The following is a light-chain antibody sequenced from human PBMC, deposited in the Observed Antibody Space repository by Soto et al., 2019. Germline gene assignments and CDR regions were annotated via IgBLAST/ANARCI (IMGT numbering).Light chain of an antibody. CDR3: QQYGGSPRVS. J-gene: IGKJ4*01. CDR1: QTVSDNY. CDR2: GAS. V-gene: IGKV3-20*01. Sequence: EIVLTQSPGALSLSPGERATLSCRASQTVSDNYLAWYQQKPGQAPRLLIYGASTRATGIPDRCSGSWSGTGFTLTLRRLGPEDGAVYYCQQYGGSPRVSFGGGTKVESK.